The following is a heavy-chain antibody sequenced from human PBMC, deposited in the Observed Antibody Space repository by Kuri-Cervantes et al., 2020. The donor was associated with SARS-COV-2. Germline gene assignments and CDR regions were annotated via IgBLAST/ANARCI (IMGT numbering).Heavy chain of an antibody. V-gene: IGHV4-39*01. J-gene: IGHJ4*02. CDR2: IYYSGST. D-gene: IGHD3-10*02. CDR3: ARHVVYVRHFDY. CDR1: GGSISSSSYY. Sequence: SETLSLTCTASGGSISSSSYYWGWIRQPPGKGLEWIGSIYYSGSTYYNPSLKSRVTISVDTSKNQFSLKLSSVTAADTAVHYCARHVVYVRHFDYWGQGTLVTVSS.